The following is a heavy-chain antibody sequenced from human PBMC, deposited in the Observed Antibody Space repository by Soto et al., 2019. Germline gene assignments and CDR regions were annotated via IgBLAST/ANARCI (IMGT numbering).Heavy chain of an antibody. V-gene: IGHV1-58*01. J-gene: IGHJ6*02. D-gene: IGHD3-3*01. Sequence: ASVKVSCKASGFTFTSSAVQWLRQARGQRLEWIGWIVVGSGNTNYAQKFQERVTITRDKSTSTAYMELSSLRSEDTAVYYCAAGLRFLEWYSRYYYYGMDVWGQGTTVTVSS. CDR1: GFTFTSSA. CDR2: IVVGSGNT. CDR3: AAGLRFLEWYSRYYYYGMDV.